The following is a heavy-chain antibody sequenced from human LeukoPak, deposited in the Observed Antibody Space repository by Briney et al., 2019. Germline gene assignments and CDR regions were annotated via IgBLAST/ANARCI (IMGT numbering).Heavy chain of an antibody. J-gene: IGHJ3*02. CDR3: AKDLLGQRELLAFDI. V-gene: IGHV3-23*01. Sequence: GGSLRLSCAATGFTFSSYAMSWVRQAAGKGLEWVSAISGSGGSTYYADSVKGQFTISRDNSKNTLYLQMNSLRAEDTAVYYCAKDLLGQRELLAFDIWGQGTMVTVSS. D-gene: IGHD1-26*01. CDR2: ISGSGGST. CDR1: GFTFSSYA.